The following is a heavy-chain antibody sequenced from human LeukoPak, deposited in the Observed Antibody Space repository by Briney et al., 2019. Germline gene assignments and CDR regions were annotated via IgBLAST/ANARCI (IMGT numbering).Heavy chain of an antibody. CDR2: ISYDGSNK. J-gene: IGHJ4*02. CDR1: GFTFSSYA. D-gene: IGHD3-22*01. V-gene: IGHV3-30-3*01. CDR3: ARDSAYYYDSSGYYDYFDY. Sequence: GGSLRLSCAASGFTFSSYAMHWVRQAPGKGLEWVAVISYDGSNKYYADSVKGRFTISRDNSKNTLYLQMNSLGAEDTAVYYCARDSAYYYDSSGYYDYFDYWGQGTLVTVSS.